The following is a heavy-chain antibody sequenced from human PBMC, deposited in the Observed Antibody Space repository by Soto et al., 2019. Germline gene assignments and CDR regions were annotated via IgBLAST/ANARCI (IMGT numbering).Heavy chain of an antibody. D-gene: IGHD2-8*01. CDR2: ISGSGGTT. J-gene: IGHJ5*02. CDR1: GFTFYSYA. Sequence: EGQLLESGGGLVQPGGSLRLSCAASGFTFYSYAMSWVGQAPGKGLEWVSGISGSGGTTYYADSVKGRSTISRDNSKYTLDRQMNSLRAEATAVYYCAKALEMTMVRSFDPWSPGTLVTVSS. V-gene: IGHV3-23*01. CDR3: AKALEMTMVRSFDP.